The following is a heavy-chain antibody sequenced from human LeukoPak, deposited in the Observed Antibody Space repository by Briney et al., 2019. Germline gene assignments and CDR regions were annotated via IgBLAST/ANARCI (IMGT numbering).Heavy chain of an antibody. CDR1: GFPVNKYE. CDR3: VRGRLLRSNKYVDY. V-gene: IGHV3-48*03. Sequence: GGSLRLSCAASGFPVNKYEMRWVRQAPGKGLEWVSYIDAGAASTNCADSVWGRFTLSRDNAQNSLHLQMNSLRDEDTAVYYCVRGRLLRSNKYVDYWGREPVVSVP. D-gene: IGHD2-21*02. CDR2: IDAGAAST. J-gene: IGHJ4*02.